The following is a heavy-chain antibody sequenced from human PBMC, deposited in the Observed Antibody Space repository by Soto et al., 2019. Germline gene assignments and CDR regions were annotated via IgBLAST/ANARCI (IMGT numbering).Heavy chain of an antibody. V-gene: IGHV1-46*01. J-gene: IGHJ5*02. Sequence: ASVKVSCKASGYTFTSYYMHWVRQAPGQGLEWMGIINPSGGSTSYAQKFQGRVTMTRDTSTSTDYMELSSLRSEDTAENYCARGHNYYGSGNSGTTLYNWFDPWGQGTLVTVSS. CDR1: GYTFTSYY. D-gene: IGHD3-10*01. CDR3: ARGHNYYGSGNSGTTLYNWFDP. CDR2: INPSGGST.